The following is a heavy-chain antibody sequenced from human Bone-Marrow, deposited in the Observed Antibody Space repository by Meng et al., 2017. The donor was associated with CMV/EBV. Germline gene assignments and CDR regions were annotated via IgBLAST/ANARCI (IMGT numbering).Heavy chain of an antibody. CDR2: ISAYNGDT. V-gene: IGHV1-18*01. D-gene: IGHD5-18*01. Sequence: ASVKVSCKASGYTFTSYDINWVRQATGQGLEWMGWISAYNGDTNYAQKFQGRVTMTTDTSTSIAYMELRSLRSDDTAVFYCARDPKTVRRGNSSGFDYWGQGTLVTVAS. CDR3: ARDPKTVRRGNSSGFDY. CDR1: GYTFTSYD. J-gene: IGHJ4*02.